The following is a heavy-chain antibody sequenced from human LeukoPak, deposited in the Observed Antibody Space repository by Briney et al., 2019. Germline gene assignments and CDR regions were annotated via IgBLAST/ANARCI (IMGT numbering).Heavy chain of an antibody. Sequence: GGSLRLSCAASGFTFSSYSMNWVRQAPGKGLGWVSSISSSSSYIYYADSVKGRFTISRDNARNSLYLQMNSLRAEDTAVYYCARDGLAAATLHWCFDLWGRGTLVTVSS. CDR1: GFTFSSYS. D-gene: IGHD2-15*01. CDR3: ARDGLAAATLHWCFDL. V-gene: IGHV3-21*01. CDR2: ISSSSSYI. J-gene: IGHJ2*01.